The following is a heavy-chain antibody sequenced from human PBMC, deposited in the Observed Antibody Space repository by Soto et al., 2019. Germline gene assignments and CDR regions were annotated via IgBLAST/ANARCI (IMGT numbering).Heavy chain of an antibody. CDR2: ISYDGSNK. Sequence: GGALRLSCAASGFTFSSYGMHWVRQAPGKGLEWVAVISYDGSNKYYADSVKGRFTISRDNSKNTLYLQMNSLRAEDTAVYYCAKDEWGSGSYYTYWGQGTLVTVSS. J-gene: IGHJ4*02. D-gene: IGHD3-10*01. CDR3: AKDEWGSGSYYTY. CDR1: GFTFSSYG. V-gene: IGHV3-30*18.